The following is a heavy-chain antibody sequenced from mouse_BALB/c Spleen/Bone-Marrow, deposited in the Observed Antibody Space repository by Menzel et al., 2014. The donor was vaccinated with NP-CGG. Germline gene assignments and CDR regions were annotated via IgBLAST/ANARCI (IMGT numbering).Heavy chain of an antibody. CDR3: ARSAAATSY. J-gene: IGHJ3*01. Sequence: QVQLQQSGAELARLGASVKLSCKASGYTFTDYYINWMQQRTGQGLEWIGEIYHGTDNTNYNEKFKGKATLTAYKPSSTTYMQLSRLSSEDSAVYCCARSAAATSYWGQGTLVTVSS. D-gene: IGHD1-2*01. V-gene: IGHV1-77*01. CDR1: GYTFTDYY. CDR2: IYHGTDNT.